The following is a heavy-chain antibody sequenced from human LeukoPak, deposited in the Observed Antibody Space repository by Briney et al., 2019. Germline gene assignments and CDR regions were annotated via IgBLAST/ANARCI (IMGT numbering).Heavy chain of an antibody. CDR2: IYYSGST. V-gene: IGHV4-31*03. CDR1: GGSISSGGYY. D-gene: IGHD6-13*01. Sequence: PSETLSLTCTVSGGSISSGGYYWSWIRRHPGRGLEWIGYIYYSGSTSYNPSLKSRLTISVDTSKNQFSLKLSSVTAADTAVYYCARVSYSRSCYWLDPWGQGTLVTVSS. J-gene: IGHJ5*02. CDR3: ARVSYSRSCYWLDP.